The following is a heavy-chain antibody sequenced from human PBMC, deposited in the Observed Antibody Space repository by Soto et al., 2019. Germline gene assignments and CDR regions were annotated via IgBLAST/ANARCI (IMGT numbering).Heavy chain of an antibody. D-gene: IGHD3-3*01. J-gene: IGHJ5*02. CDR2: ISGTGVNT. CDR3: AKDSVHNWSRTSSLEDCFGP. CDR1: GFIFSSYA. Sequence: GSLRLSCEASGFIFSSYAITCCRQSPLKWLEWVSTISGTGVNTYYADSVKGRFTVSRDNSKNTVWLQMNSLRAADSSVYYCAKDSVHNWSRTSSLEDCFGPWGQGTLVTVSS. V-gene: IGHV3-23*01.